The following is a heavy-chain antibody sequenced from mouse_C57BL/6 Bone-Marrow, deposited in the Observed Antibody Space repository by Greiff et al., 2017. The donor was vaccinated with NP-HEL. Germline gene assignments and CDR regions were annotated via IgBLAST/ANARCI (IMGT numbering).Heavy chain of an antibody. J-gene: IGHJ4*01. Sequence: QVQLQQPGAELVKPGASVKLSCKASGYTFTSYWMHWVKQRPGRGLEWIGRLAPNSGGTKYNEKFKSKATLTVDKPSSTAYMQLSSLTSEDSAVYYCARWGWFPYAMDYWGQGTSVTVSS. V-gene: IGHV1-72*01. D-gene: IGHD2-3*01. CDR3: ARWGWFPYAMDY. CDR2: LAPNSGGT. CDR1: GYTFTSYW.